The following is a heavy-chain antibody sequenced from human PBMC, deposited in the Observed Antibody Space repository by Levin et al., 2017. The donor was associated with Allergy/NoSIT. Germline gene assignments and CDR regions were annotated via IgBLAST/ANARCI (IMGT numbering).Heavy chain of an antibody. CDR2: INPSGGST. CDR3: AREGGVSITGTTYYYYGMDV. J-gene: IGHJ6*02. Sequence: ASVKVSCKASGYTFTSYYMHWVRQAPGQGLEWMGIINPSGGSTSYAQKFQGRVTMTRDTSTSTVYMELSSLRSEDTAVYYCAREGGVSITGTTYYYYGMDVWGQGTTVTVSS. V-gene: IGHV1-46*01. CDR1: GYTFTSYY. D-gene: IGHD1-7*01.